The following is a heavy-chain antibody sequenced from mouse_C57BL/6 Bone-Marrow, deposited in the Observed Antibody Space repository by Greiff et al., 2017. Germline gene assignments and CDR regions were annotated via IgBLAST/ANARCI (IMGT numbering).Heavy chain of an antibody. CDR3: TRDFRWLFAY. CDR1: GFTFSSYA. CDR2: ISSGGDYI. V-gene: IGHV5-9-1*02. D-gene: IGHD2-3*01. J-gene: IGHJ3*01. Sequence: DVHLVESGEGLVKPGGSLKLSCAASGFTFSSYAMSWVRQTPEKRLEWVAYISSGGDYIYYADTVKGRFTISRDNARNTLYLQMSSLKSEDTAMYYCTRDFRWLFAYWGQGTLVTVSA.